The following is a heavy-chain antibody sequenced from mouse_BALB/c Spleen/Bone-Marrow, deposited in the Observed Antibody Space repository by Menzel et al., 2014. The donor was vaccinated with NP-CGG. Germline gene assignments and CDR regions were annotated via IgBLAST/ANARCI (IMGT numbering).Heavy chain of an antibody. V-gene: IGHV1-9*01. CDR1: GYTFRNYW. Sequence: QVQLQQSGAELMRPGASVKISCKATGYTFRNYWIEWVKQRPGHGLEWIGEILPGSYSTNYNEKLKGKATFTADTSSNTDYMQLSSLTSEDSAVYYGARRGGYPWFAYWGQGTLVTVSA. J-gene: IGHJ3*01. CDR2: ILPGSYST. D-gene: IGHD2-2*01. CDR3: ARRGGYPWFAY.